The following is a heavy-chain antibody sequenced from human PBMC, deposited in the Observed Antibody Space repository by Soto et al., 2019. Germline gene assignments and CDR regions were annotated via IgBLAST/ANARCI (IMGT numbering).Heavy chain of an antibody. Sequence: LSLTCSVSGGSISSSSYSWGWIRQPPGKGLEWIGTIYYSGSTHYNPSLEGRVAISADTPNNQLSLRLSSVTAADTAVYYCARHLWGYCGTDCYPLDVWGQGTTVTVSS. CDR1: GGSISSSSYS. CDR3: ARHLWGYCGTDCYPLDV. J-gene: IGHJ6*02. CDR2: IYYSGST. D-gene: IGHD2-21*02. V-gene: IGHV4-39*01.